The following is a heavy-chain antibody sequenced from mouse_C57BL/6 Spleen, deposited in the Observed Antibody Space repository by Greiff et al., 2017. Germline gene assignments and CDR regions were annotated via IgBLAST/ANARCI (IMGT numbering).Heavy chain of an antibody. D-gene: IGHD1-1*01. CDR3: ERRAYGSSYCDY. J-gene: IGHJ2*01. Sequence: EVHLVESGGGLVQPGGSLILSCAVSGFTFSDYYMYWVRTTPEKRLERVAYISNGGGSTYYPDTVMGRFTISRDKAKNTLYLQMSRLKSEDTAMYYCERRAYGSSYCDYWGQGTTRTVSS. CDR1: GFTFSDYY. V-gene: IGHV5-12*01. CDR2: ISNGGGST.